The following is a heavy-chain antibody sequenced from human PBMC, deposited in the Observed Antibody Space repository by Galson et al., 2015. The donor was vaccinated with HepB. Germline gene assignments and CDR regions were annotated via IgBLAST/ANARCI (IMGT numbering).Heavy chain of an antibody. CDR2: IDWDDDK. CDR3: VVEGYGMDV. V-gene: IGHV2-70*04. J-gene: IGHJ6*02. CDR1: GFSLSTSGMR. Sequence: PALVKPTQTLTLTCTFSGFSLSTSGMRVSWIRQPPGKALEWLARIDWDDDKFYSTSLKTRLTISKDTSKNQVVLTMTNMDPVDTATYYCVVEGYGMDVWGQGTTVTVSS.